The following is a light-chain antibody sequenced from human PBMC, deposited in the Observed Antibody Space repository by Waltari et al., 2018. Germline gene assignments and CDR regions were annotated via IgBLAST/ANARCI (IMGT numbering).Light chain of an antibody. J-gene: IGKJ1*01. CDR2: GAS. V-gene: IGKV3-15*01. Sequence: EIVMTQSPATLSVSPGERATPSCRASQSLSSNLAWYQQKPGQAPSLLIYGASARAPGIPARFSGGGSGTEFTLIISSLQSEDFAVYYCQQYNDWPRTFGQGTKVEIK. CDR3: QQYNDWPRT. CDR1: QSLSSN.